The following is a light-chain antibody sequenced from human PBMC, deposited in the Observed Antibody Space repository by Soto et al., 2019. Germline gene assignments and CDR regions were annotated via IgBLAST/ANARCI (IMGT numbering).Light chain of an antibody. CDR3: LQDYDYPYT. CDR1: QGIRDD. V-gene: IGKV1-6*01. J-gene: IGKJ2*01. Sequence: AIQMTQSPSSLSASVGDRVTITCRASQGIRDDLAWYQQRPGKAPKLLIYAASNLQRGVPSRFSGSGSGTDFTLIISSLQPEDFATYYCLQDYDYPYTFGQGTKLEIK. CDR2: AAS.